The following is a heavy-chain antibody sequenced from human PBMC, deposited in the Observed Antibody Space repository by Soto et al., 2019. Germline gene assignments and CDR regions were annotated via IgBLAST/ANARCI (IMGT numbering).Heavy chain of an antibody. V-gene: IGHV3-23*01. Sequence: DVQLLEAGGGLVQPEGSLRLSCAASGFTFSSYAMGWVRQGPGKGLERVAVVSIGGSTHYADSVRGRFTISRDNSKNTLSLQKNSLTAEDTAVYFCAKRRGAGGHFDYWGQGALVTVSS. D-gene: IGHD2-15*01. CDR1: GFTFSSYA. J-gene: IGHJ4*02. CDR3: AKRRGAGGHFDY. CDR2: VSIGGST.